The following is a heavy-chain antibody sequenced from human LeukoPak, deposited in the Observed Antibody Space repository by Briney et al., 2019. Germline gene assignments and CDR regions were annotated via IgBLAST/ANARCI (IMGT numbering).Heavy chain of an antibody. J-gene: IGHJ4*02. Sequence: SVKVSCKASGGTFSSYAISWVRQAPGQGLEWMGGIIPIFGTANYAQKFQGRVAITADESTSTAYMELSSLRSEDTAVYYCARGRQWFGELYFDYWGQGTLVTVSS. CDR2: IIPIFGTA. D-gene: IGHD3-10*01. V-gene: IGHV1-69*13. CDR1: GGTFSSYA. CDR3: ARGRQWFGELYFDY.